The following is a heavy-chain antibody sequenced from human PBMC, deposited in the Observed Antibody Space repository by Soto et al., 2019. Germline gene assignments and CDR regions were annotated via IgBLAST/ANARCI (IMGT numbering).Heavy chain of an antibody. CDR3: TSAHSGGHCFPFPSFDY. CDR2: IRSRVFGWTA. D-gene: IGHD2-21*02. Sequence: RLACIASGLTFGHYAMSWVRQAPGKGLEWIGFIRSRVFGWTAEYAASMKGRFTISRDDSKSIVYLQVNNLKTEDTAVYYCTSAHSGGHCFPFPSFDYWGQGTLVTVSS. J-gene: IGHJ4*02. V-gene: IGHV3-49*04. CDR1: GLTFGHYA.